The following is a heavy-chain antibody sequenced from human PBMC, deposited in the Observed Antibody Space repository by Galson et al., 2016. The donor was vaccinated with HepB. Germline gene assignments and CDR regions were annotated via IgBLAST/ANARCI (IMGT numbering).Heavy chain of an antibody. CDR1: GGSIRSASNY. Sequence: SETLSLTCTVSGGSIRSASNYWGWIRQPPGKGLEWIANLYYSGTTYYDPTPKSRVTTSVDTSKNQVSLKLNPVTAADSVVYYCARGDYHFWSGYVTSDNNFAYWGQGTLVTVSS. J-gene: IGHJ4*02. CDR2: LYYSGTT. D-gene: IGHD3-3*01. CDR3: ARGDYHFWSGYVTSDNNFAY. V-gene: IGHV4-39*01.